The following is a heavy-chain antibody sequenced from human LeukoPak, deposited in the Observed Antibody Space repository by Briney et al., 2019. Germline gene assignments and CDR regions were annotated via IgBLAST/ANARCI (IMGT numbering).Heavy chain of an antibody. D-gene: IGHD1-26*01. Sequence: GRSLRLSCAASGFTFSSYGMHWVRQAPGKGLEWVAVISYDGSNKYYADSVKGRFTISRDNSKNTLYLQMNSLRAEDTAVYYCAKDREGAYPSLYYYYGMDVWGQGTTVTVSS. J-gene: IGHJ6*02. CDR1: GFTFSSYG. CDR3: AKDREGAYPSLYYYYGMDV. CDR2: ISYDGSNK. V-gene: IGHV3-30*18.